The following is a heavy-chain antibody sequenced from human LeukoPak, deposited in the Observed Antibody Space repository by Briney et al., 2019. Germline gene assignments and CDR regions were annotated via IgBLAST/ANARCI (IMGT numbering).Heavy chain of an antibody. V-gene: IGHV4-59*01. CDR2: IYYSGST. Sequence: SETLSLTCTVSGGSICSYYWGWIRQPPGKGLEWIGHIYYSGSTNYNPSLKSRVTISIDTSKNQFSLRLSSVTAADTAVYYCARGAAGYSYGWGQGTLVTVSS. CDR1: GGSICSYY. CDR3: ARGAAGYSYG. J-gene: IGHJ4*02. D-gene: IGHD5-18*01.